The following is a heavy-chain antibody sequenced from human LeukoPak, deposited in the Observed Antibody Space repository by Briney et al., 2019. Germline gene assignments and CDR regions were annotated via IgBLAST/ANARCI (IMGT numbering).Heavy chain of an antibody. CDR1: GFTFNSYA. V-gene: IGHV3-30*14. Sequence: QPGRSLRLSCVASGFTFNSYAMHWVRQAPGKGLEYVAVISYDGSDRYYADSVKGRFTISRDNSNNTLYLQMNSLRVEDTAVYYCASRILLAASWGQGTLVTVSS. CDR2: ISYDGSDR. CDR3: ASRILLAAS. J-gene: IGHJ5*02. D-gene: IGHD2-8*01.